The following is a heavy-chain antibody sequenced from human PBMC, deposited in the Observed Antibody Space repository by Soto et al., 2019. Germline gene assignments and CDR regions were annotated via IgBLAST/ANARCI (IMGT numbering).Heavy chain of an antibody. CDR2: ISYDGSNK. V-gene: IGHV3-30*18. D-gene: IGHD3-9*01. CDR3: AKDNGKGLRYFGWLLSLALAFDF. J-gene: IGHJ4*02. Sequence: QVQLVESGGGVVQPGRSLRLSCAASGFTFSSYGMHWVRQAPGKGLEWVAVISYDGSNKYYADSVKGRFTISRDNSKNTLYLQMNSRRAEDTAVNYWAKDNGKGLRYFGWLLSLALAFDFWGQGTMVTVSS. CDR1: GFTFSSYG.